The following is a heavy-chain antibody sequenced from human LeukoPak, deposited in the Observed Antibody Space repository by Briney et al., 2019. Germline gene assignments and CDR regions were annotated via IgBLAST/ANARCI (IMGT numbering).Heavy chain of an antibody. CDR3: AKDGPTWDY. J-gene: IGHJ4*02. CDR2: IQNDGRIK. CDR1: EFTFSRYG. V-gene: IGHV3-30*02. Sequence: GGSLRLSCAASEFTFSRYGMHWVRQAPAKGLEWVAFIQNDGRIKHYADSVKGRFTISRDNSKNTLYLQMNSLRPEDTAVYYCAKDGPTWDYWGQGTLVTVSS.